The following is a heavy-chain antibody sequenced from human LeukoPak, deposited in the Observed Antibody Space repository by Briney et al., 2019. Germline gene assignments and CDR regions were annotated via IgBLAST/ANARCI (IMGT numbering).Heavy chain of an antibody. CDR1: GGSISSYY. V-gene: IGHV4-59*01. CDR2: IYDSGST. Sequence: PSETLSLTCTVSGGSISSYYWSWIRQPPGRGLEWIGYIYDSGSTNYNPSLKSRVTISVDTSKNKFSLKLSSVPAADTAVYYCARGGSGYDSFYYYGMDVWGQGTTVTVSS. J-gene: IGHJ6*02. D-gene: IGHD5-12*01. CDR3: ARGGSGYDSFYYYGMDV.